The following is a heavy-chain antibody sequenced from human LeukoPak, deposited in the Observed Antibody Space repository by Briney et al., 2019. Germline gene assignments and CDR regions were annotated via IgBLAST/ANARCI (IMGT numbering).Heavy chain of an antibody. CDR1: GFTFSSHA. Sequence: GGSLRLSCAASGFTFSSHAMHWVRQAPGKGLEWVAVISYDGSNKYYADSVKGRFTISRDNSKNTLYLQMNSLRAEDTAVYYCARTYITGTTSYFDYWGQGTLVTVSS. CDR2: ISYDGSNK. J-gene: IGHJ4*02. CDR3: ARTYITGTTSYFDY. D-gene: IGHD1-7*01. V-gene: IGHV3-30-3*01.